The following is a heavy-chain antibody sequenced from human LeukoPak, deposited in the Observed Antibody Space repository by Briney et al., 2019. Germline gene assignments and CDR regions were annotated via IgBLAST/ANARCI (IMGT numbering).Heavy chain of an antibody. CDR1: GYTFTTYD. Sequence: ASVKVSCKASGYTFTTYDINWVRQAAGQGLEWMGWMNPNTGKTGYAQKFQGRVTITRDTSISTAYMELSSLKFEDTAVYYCARGRDTALVKWDPDYYYYMDVWGKGTTVTVSS. CDR2: MNPNTGKT. CDR3: ARGRDTALVKWDPDYYYYMDV. V-gene: IGHV1-8*03. D-gene: IGHD5-18*01. J-gene: IGHJ6*03.